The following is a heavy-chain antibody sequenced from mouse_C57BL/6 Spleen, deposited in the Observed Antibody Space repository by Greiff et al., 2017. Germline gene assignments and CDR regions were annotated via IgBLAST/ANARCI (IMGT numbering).Heavy chain of an antibody. Sequence: EVQVVESGGGLVQPKGSLKLSCAASGFTFNTYAMHWVRQAPGKGLEWVARIRSKSSNYARYYADSVKDRFTISRDDSQSMLYLQMNNLRSEDTAMYYCVQLGGFAYWGQGTLVTVSA. J-gene: IGHJ3*01. CDR1: GFTFNTYA. V-gene: IGHV10-3*01. CDR3: VQLGGFAY. D-gene: IGHD3-3*01. CDR2: IRSKSSNYAR.